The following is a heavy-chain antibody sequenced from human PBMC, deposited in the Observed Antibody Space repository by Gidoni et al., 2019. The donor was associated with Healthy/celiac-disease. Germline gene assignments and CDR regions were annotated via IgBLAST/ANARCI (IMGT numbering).Heavy chain of an antibody. CDR3: ARVREIVVVSAFDI. CDR1: CGSISSGGYY. Sequence: QVQLQESGPVLVKPSQTLSLTCTFSCGSISSGGYYWSWIRQHPGKGLEWIGYIYYSGSTYYNPSLKSRVTISVDTSKNQFSLKLSSVTAADTAVYYCARVREIVVVSAFDIWGQGTMVTVSS. CDR2: IYYSGST. D-gene: IGHD3-22*01. J-gene: IGHJ3*02. V-gene: IGHV4-31*03.